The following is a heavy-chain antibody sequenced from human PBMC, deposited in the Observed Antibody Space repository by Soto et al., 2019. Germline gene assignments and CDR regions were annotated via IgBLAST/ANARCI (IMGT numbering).Heavy chain of an antibody. J-gene: IGHJ6*02. D-gene: IGHD6-13*01. CDR1: RFTFSSYG. CDR2: ISYDGSNK. CDR3: AKASSSWDGYYYYGMDV. V-gene: IGHV3-30*18. Sequence: GGSLRLSCAASRFTFSSYGIHWVRQAPGKGLEWVAVISYDGSNKYYADSVKGRFTISRDNSKNALYLQMDSLRAEDSAVYYCAKASSSWDGYYYYGMDVWGPGTTVTVSS.